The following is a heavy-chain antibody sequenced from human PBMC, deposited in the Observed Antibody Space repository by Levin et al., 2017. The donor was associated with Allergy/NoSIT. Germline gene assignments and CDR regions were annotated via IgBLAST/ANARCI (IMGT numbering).Heavy chain of an antibody. CDR1: GGSISSSGYS. Sequence: SQTLSLTCAVSGGSISSSGYSWSWIRQPPGKGLEWIGYIYDGGNTYYNPSLKSRVTISVDRSKNQFSLNLSSVTAADTAVYYCARDRGHCITTSGPNVLDIWGQGTMVTVSS. D-gene: IGHD2-15*01. CDR3: ARDRGHCITTSGPNVLDI. J-gene: IGHJ3*02. V-gene: IGHV4-30-2*01. CDR2: IYDGGNT.